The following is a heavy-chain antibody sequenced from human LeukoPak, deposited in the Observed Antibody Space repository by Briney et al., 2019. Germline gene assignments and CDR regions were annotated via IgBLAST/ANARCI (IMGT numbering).Heavy chain of an antibody. D-gene: IGHD3-10*01. Sequence: GGSLRLSCAASGFTFSSYAMSWVRQAPGKGLEWVSAIRGSGGSTYYADSVKGRFTISRDTSKNTLYLQMNSLRAEDTAVYYCARVWFGALDVWGQGTTVTVSS. CDR3: ARVWFGALDV. V-gene: IGHV3-23*01. CDR1: GFTFSSYA. J-gene: IGHJ6*02. CDR2: IRGSGGST.